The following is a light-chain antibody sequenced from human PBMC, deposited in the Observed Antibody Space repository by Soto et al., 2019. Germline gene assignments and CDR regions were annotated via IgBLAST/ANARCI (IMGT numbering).Light chain of an antibody. Sequence: QSVLTQPPSASGTPGQRVTISCSGSSSNIGSNYVYWYQQLPGTAPKLLIYRNNQRPSGVPDRFSGAKSGTSASLAISWLRSDDDADYYCAAWDDSLSGVVFGGGTKVTVL. CDR3: AAWDDSLSGVV. V-gene: IGLV1-47*01. J-gene: IGLJ2*01. CDR2: RNN. CDR1: SSNIGSNY.